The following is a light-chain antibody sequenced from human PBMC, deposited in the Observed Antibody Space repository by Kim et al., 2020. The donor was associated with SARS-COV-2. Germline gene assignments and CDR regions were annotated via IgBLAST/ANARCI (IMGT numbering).Light chain of an antibody. Sequence: GDRVTITCRASQSINIWLAWYQQNPEKAPNLLIYDASNLETGVPSRFSGSGSGTQFTLTISSLQPDDFATYYCQEYKSDSWTFGQGTKVDIK. CDR2: DAS. CDR3: QEYKSDSWT. V-gene: IGKV1-5*01. CDR1: QSINIW. J-gene: IGKJ1*01.